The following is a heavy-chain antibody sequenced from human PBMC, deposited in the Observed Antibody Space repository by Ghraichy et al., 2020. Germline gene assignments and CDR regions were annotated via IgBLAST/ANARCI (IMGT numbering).Heavy chain of an antibody. V-gene: IGHV4-59*01. CDR3: ARPDCSGGNCYSRGYYFDY. CDR1: GASINGYY. J-gene: IGHJ4*02. CDR2: IYDNGNT. Sequence: ESLNISCTVSGASINGYYWSWIRLPPGKGLEWIGYIYDNGNTNYDPSLKSRVTMSVDTSKNQFSLRLNSVTAADTAMYYCARPDCSGGNCYSRGYYFDYWGQGALVTVSS. D-gene: IGHD2-15*01.